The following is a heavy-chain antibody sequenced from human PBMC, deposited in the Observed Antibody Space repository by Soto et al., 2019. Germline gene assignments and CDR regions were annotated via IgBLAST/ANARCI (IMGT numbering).Heavy chain of an antibody. CDR1: GFTFSSYA. CDR2: ISGSGGST. V-gene: IGHV3-23*01. J-gene: IGHJ5*02. CDR3: AKDKIAARGWFDP. D-gene: IGHD6-6*01. Sequence: QSVGSLRLSCAASGFTFSSYAMSWVRQAPGKGLEWVSAISGSGGSTYYADSVKGRFTISRDNSKNTLYLQMNSLRAEDTAVYYCAKDKIAARGWFDPWGQGTLVTVSS.